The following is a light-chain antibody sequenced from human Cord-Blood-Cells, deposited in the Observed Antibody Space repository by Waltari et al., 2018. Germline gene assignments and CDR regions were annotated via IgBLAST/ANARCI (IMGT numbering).Light chain of an antibody. J-gene: IGKJ4*01. CDR3: QQRSNLLT. CDR2: DAS. Sequence: EIVLTQSPATLALSQGERATLSCRASQSVSSYLAWYQQKPGQAPSLLIYDASNRATCTPARFSGRGSETEFNLTSSSLEPGDFAVDYGQQRSNLLTFGGGTTVEL. CDR1: QSVSSY. V-gene: IGKV3-11*01.